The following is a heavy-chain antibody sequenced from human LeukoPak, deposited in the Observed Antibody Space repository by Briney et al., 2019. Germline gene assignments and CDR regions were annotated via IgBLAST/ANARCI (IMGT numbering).Heavy chain of an antibody. Sequence: SETLSLTCTVSGGSISGYYWSWIRQPPGKGLEWIGYIYYSGSTNYNPSLKSRVTISVDTSKNQFSLKLSSVTAADTAVYYCASTPYYYDSSGYYGLNYWGQGTLVTVSS. V-gene: IGHV4-59*08. J-gene: IGHJ4*02. CDR1: GGSISGYY. D-gene: IGHD3-22*01. CDR3: ASTPYYYDSSGYYGLNY. CDR2: IYYSGST.